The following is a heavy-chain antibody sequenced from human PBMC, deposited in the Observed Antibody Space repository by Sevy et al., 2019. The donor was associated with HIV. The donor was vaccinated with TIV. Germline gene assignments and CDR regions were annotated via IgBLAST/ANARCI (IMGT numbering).Heavy chain of an antibody. CDR2: ISYDGNNK. Sequence: GGSLRLSCAASGFTFSTYALHWVRQAPGKGLEWVALISYDGNNKYYADSVKGRFTISRDDSKNTLYLQMNSLSTEDTAVYYCARDSGYSFNDYPGNDWGQGTLVTVSS. D-gene: IGHD5-12*01. CDR3: ARDSGYSFNDYPGND. CDR1: GFTFSTYA. J-gene: IGHJ4*02. V-gene: IGHV3-30-3*01.